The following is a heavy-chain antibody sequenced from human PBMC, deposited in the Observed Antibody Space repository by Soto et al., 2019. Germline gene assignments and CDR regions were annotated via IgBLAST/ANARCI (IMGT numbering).Heavy chain of an antibody. CDR1: GFTFSSYE. CDR2: ISSSGSTI. Sequence: GGSLRLSCATSGFTFSSYEMNWVRQAPGKGLEWVSYISSSGSTIYYADSVRGRFTISRDNAKNSLYLQMDSLRAEDTAVYYCARDQEAGSFFPYYYGMDVWGQGTTVTVSS. CDR3: ARDQEAGSFFPYYYGMDV. J-gene: IGHJ6*02. V-gene: IGHV3-48*03. D-gene: IGHD6-13*01.